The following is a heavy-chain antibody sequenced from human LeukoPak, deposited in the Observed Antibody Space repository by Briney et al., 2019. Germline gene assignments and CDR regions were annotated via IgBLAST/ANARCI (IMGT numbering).Heavy chain of an antibody. V-gene: IGHV3-30*18. J-gene: IGHJ4*02. D-gene: IGHD6-19*01. Sequence: GGSLRLSCAASGFTFSAYGMHWVRQAPGKGLEWVAIMSYDGSNKYYPDSVKGRFTISRDDSKNTLYLQMNSLRTEDTAVYYCAKELTRPNRPVAGLNYWGQGTLVTVSS. CDR1: GFTFSAYG. CDR2: MSYDGSNK. CDR3: AKELTRPNRPVAGLNY.